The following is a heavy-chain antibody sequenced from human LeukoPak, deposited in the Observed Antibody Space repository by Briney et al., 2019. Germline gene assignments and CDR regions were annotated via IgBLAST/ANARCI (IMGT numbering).Heavy chain of an antibody. V-gene: IGHV4-39*01. CDR1: GGSVTNSNYN. J-gene: IGHJ3*02. D-gene: IGHD2/OR15-2a*01. CDR3: ARHLKTSFYDLKRAFDI. CDR2: MYYSGSP. Sequence: PSETLSLTCSVSGGSVTNSNYNWGWIRQIPGKGLEWIGSMYYSGSPSYNPSLKSRLTMSVDTSMNQFSLKLRSVTAADTAVYFRARHLKTSFYDLKRAFDIWGQGTMVAVSS.